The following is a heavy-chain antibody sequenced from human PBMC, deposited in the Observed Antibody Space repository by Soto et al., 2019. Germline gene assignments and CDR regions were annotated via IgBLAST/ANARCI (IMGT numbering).Heavy chain of an antibody. CDR1: GFTFDDYA. D-gene: IGHD3-10*01. CDR3: AKMQQVGTYYYGSGTTYFDY. CDR2: ISWNSGSI. J-gene: IGHJ4*02. V-gene: IGHV3-9*01. Sequence: GGSLRLSCAASGFTFDDYAMHWVRQAPGKGLEWVSGISWNSGSIGYADSVKGRFTISRDNAKNSLYLQMNSLRAEDTALYYCAKMQQVGTYYYGSGTTYFDYWGQGTLVTVSS.